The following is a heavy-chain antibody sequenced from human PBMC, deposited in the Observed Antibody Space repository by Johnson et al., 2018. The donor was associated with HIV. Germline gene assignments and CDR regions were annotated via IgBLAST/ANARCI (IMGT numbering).Heavy chain of an antibody. CDR1: GFTFSSYG. J-gene: IGHJ3*02. Sequence: QVQLVESGGGVVQPGGSLRLSCAASGFTFSSYGMHWVRQAPGKGLEWVAVVWYDRIYKYYADSVKGRFTISRDNSKNTLYLQMNSLRAEDTAVYYCANGDDRGSDAFDIWGQGTMVTVSS. CDR3: ANGDDRGSDAFDI. D-gene: IGHD1-26*01. CDR2: VWYDRIYK. V-gene: IGHV3-30*02.